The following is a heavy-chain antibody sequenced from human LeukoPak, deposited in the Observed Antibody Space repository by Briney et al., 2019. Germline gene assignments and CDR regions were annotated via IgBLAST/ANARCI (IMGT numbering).Heavy chain of an antibody. V-gene: IGHV5-51*01. CDR3: ARREYSSFYGMDV. CDR1: GYIFANYW. D-gene: IGHD6-6*01. Sequence: GESLNISCKGSGYIFANYWIVWVRQMRGKGLEWMGIIFPGDSDTRYSPSFQGQVTISADKSITTAYLQWSSLKASDTAMYYCARREYSSFYGMDVWGQGTTVTVSS. CDR2: IFPGDSDT. J-gene: IGHJ6*02.